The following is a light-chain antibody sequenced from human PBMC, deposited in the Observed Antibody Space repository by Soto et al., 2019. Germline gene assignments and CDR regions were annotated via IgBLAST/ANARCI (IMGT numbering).Light chain of an antibody. Sequence: DIKMTQSPSSLSASFGDRVTFPCRASQGVARDLAWYQQKPGKAPKRLIYAAFSLQSGVPSRFSGSGGGTEFTLTISSLQPEDFATYYCLQHNSYPLTFGGGTKVEIK. CDR2: AAF. CDR3: LQHNSYPLT. V-gene: IGKV1-17*01. J-gene: IGKJ4*01. CDR1: QGVARD.